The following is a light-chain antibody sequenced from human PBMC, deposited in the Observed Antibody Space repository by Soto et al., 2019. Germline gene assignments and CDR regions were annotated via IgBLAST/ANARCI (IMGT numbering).Light chain of an antibody. CDR3: IVV. CDR1: SGSRASNY. J-gene: IGLJ2*01. CDR2: EDN. V-gene: IGLV6-57*04. Sequence: NFMLTKPQSVSESPGKTVNISCTRSSGSRASNYVQWYHQRPGSAPTTVIYEDNQRPSGVPDRFSGSIDSSSNSASLTISGLKTEDEADYYFIVVFVGGTKLTVL.